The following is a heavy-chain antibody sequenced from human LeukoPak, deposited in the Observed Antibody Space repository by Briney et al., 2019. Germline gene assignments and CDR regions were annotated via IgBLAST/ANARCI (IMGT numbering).Heavy chain of an antibody. CDR2: IYPGDSDT. J-gene: IGHJ4*02. V-gene: IGHV5-51*01. Sequence: GESLKISCKGSGYSFSSYWIGWVRQTPGKGLEWMGLIYPGDSDTRYSPSFQGQVTISADKSISTAYLQWSSLKASDSAMYYCTRRSGSGWSRIDYWGQGTLVTVSS. CDR3: TRRSGSGWSRIDY. D-gene: IGHD6-19*01. CDR1: GYSFSSYW.